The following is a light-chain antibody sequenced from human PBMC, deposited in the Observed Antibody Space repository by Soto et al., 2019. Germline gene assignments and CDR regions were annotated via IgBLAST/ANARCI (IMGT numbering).Light chain of an antibody. CDR1: QSVSSSY. CDR2: GAS. V-gene: IGKV3-20*01. Sequence: EIVLTQSPGTLSLSPGERATLSCRASQSVSSSYLAWYQQKPGQAPRLLIYGASSRATGIPDRFSGSGSGTDFTLTISRLEPEDFAVYYCQHYGSSHTTFGQGTKVEI. J-gene: IGKJ1*01. CDR3: QHYGSSHTT.